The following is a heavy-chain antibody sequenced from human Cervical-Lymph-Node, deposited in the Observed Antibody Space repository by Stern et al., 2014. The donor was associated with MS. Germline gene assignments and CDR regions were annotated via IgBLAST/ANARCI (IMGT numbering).Heavy chain of an antibody. CDR3: ARQTTAWASDV. Sequence: MQLVQSGAELIRPGESLKISCKGSGFKFSIYWIAWVRQMPGKGLEWMGIIYPGDSETRYSPSFQGQVTMSAEKSTSTAYLQWSSLNASDTAMYFCARQTTAWASDVWGQGTLVTVSS. V-gene: IGHV5-51*01. J-gene: IGHJ4*02. D-gene: IGHD1-14*01. CDR2: IYPGDSET. CDR1: GFKFSIYW.